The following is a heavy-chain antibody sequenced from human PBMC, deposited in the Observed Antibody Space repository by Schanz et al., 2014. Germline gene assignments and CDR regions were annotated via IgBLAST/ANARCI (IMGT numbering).Heavy chain of an antibody. D-gene: IGHD5-18*01. CDR3: TRGGYSYALSAFDI. CDR1: GYTFTSYS. J-gene: IGHJ3*02. Sequence: QVQLVQSGAEVKKPGASVKVSCKASGYTFTSYSIHWVRQAPGQGLEWMGWINVGNGNMKYSQKFQGRVTITRDTSASTAYMELRSLRSDDTALYYCTRGGYSYALSAFDIWGRGTMVTVSS. V-gene: IGHV1-3*01. CDR2: INVGNGNM.